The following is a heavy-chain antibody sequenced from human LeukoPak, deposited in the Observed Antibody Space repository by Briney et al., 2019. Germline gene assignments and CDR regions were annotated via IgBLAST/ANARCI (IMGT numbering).Heavy chain of an antibody. V-gene: IGHV3-20*04. J-gene: IGHJ4*02. CDR3: ARGAAAAFGY. Sequence: GGSLRLSCAASGFTFDDYGMSWVRQAPGKGLEWVSGINWNGGSTGYADSVKGRFTISRGNAKNSLYLQMNSLRAEDRALYYFARGAAAAFGYWGQGTLVTVSS. CDR2: INWNGGST. D-gene: IGHD6-13*01. CDR1: GFTFDDYG.